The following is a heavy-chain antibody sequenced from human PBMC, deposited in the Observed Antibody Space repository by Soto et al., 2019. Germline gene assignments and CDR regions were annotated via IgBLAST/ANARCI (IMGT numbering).Heavy chain of an antibody. V-gene: IGHV1-2*02. CDR3: ARQPGYISDWYYFDL. CDR2: ISPKSGGT. CDR1: GYSFIDYY. Sequence: QVQLVQSGAEVKKPGASVKVSCEASGYSFIDYYIHWVRQAPGQGFEWMGRISPKSGGTNYAQKFEGRVTMTWDTSINTAYMELSSIKPDDTDVYYCARQPGYISDWYYFDLWGQGTRVTVSS. J-gene: IGHJ4*02. D-gene: IGHD3-9*01.